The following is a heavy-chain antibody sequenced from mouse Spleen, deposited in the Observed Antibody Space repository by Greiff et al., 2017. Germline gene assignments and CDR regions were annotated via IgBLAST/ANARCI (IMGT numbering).Heavy chain of an antibody. CDR2: IDTSDSYT. D-gene: IGHD4-1*02. V-gene: IGHV1-69*01. J-gene: IGHJ2*01. CDR3: ARWRLNWDYFDY. CDR1: GYTFTDYW. Sequence: QVQLQQPGAELVMPGASVKMSCKASGYTFTDYWMHWVKQRPGQGLEWIGAIDTSDSYTSYNQKFKGKATLTVDESSSTAYMQLSSLTSEDSAVYYCARWRLNWDYFDYWGQGTTLTVSS.